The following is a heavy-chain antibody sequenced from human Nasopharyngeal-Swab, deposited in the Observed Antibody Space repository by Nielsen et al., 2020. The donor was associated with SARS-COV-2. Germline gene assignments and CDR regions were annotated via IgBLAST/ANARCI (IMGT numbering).Heavy chain of an antibody. D-gene: IGHD6-13*01. CDR1: GFIFSSYA. V-gene: IGHV3-30-3*01. J-gene: IGHJ4*02. CDR2: ISYDESNK. Sequence: GESLKISCAASGFIFSSYAMHWVRQAPGKGLEWVAVISYDESNKYYADSVKGRFTISRDNSKNTLYLQMNSLRAEDTAVYYCASGDATNSSSWLSLDYWGQGTLVTVSS. CDR3: ASGDATNSSSWLSLDY.